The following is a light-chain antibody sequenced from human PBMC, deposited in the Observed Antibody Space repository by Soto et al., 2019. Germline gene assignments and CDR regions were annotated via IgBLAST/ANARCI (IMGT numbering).Light chain of an antibody. J-gene: IGKJ5*01. CDR2: GAS. V-gene: IGKV3-20*01. CDR1: QRVSSSY. CDR3: QQYGSSPRVT. Sequence: EIVMTQSPATLSVSPGQRATLSCRASQRVSSSYLAWYQQKPGQAPRLLIYGASSRATGIPDRFSGSGSGTDFTLTISRLEPEDFAVYYCQQYGSSPRVTFGQGTRLEIK.